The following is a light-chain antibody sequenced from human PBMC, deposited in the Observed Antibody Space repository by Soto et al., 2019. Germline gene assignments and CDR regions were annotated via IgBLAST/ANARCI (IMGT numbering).Light chain of an antibody. CDR3: RQENHFPPT. V-gene: IGKV1D-12*01. CDR2: AAS. J-gene: IGKJ3*01. CDR1: QDISSW. Sequence: DIQMTQSPSSVSASVGDRVTITCRASQDISSWLSWYQQKPGKDPNLLIYAASTLQTGVPSRFSGSGSGTEFTLTISSLQPQEVAAYYCRQENHFPPTFGPGTKVDIK.